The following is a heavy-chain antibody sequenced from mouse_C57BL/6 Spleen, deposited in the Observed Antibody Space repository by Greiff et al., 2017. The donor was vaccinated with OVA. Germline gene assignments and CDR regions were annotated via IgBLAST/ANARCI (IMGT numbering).Heavy chain of an antibody. CDR2: ISYDGSN. V-gene: IGHV3-6*01. D-gene: IGHD2-4*01. Sequence: EVQLQESGPGLVKPSQSLSLTCSVTGYSITSGYYWNWIRQFPGNKLEWMGYISYDGSNNYNPSLKNRISITRDTSKNQFFLKLNSVTTEDTATYYCARVDYDGGPWFAYWGQGTLVTVSA. CDR1: GYSITSGYY. J-gene: IGHJ3*01. CDR3: ARVDYDGGPWFAY.